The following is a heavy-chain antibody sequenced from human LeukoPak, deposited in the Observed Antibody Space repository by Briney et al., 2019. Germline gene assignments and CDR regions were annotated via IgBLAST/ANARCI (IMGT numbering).Heavy chain of an antibody. D-gene: IGHD3-16*01. V-gene: IGHV3-23*01. CDR1: GLTFYDYY. J-gene: IGHJ4*02. Sequence: GGSLRLSCVASGLTFYDYYMSWVRQAPGAGLEWVSGINKNGDSAYYADSVKGRFTISRDNSKNTLFLQINSLRAEDTAIYYCAKDIHNWGSDYWGQGTLVTVSS. CDR2: INKNGDSA. CDR3: AKDIHNWGSDY.